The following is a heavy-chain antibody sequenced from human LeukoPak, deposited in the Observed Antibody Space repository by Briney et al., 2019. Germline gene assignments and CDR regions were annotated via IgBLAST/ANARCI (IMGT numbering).Heavy chain of an antibody. CDR3: ARDIKGGAYYYYGMDV. CDR2: ISYDGSNK. J-gene: IGHJ6*02. CDR1: GFTFSSYA. V-gene: IGHV3-30-3*01. Sequence: GGSLRLSCAASGFTFSSYAMHWVRQAPGKGLEWVAVISYDGSNKYYADSVKGRFTISRDNSKNTLFLQMDSLRAEDTAVYYCARDIKGGAYYYYGMDVWGQGTTVTVSS. D-gene: IGHD1-26*01.